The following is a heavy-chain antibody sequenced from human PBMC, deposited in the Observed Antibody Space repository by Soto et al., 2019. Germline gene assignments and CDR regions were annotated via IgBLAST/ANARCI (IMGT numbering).Heavy chain of an antibody. D-gene: IGHD3-10*01. J-gene: IGHJ4*02. CDR2: IWIDGSEE. V-gene: IGHV3-33*03. CDR3: ARYSRGSGTFDY. CDR1: GFTVSSYV. Sequence: QVQLVESGGGAVQPGKSLRLSCAASGFTVSSYVMHWVRQTPGKGLEWVALIWIDGSEEYYADSVNGRFTISRDNSKNTLYLQMHSLRAEDTAVYYFARYSRGSGTFDYWGQGTLVTVSS.